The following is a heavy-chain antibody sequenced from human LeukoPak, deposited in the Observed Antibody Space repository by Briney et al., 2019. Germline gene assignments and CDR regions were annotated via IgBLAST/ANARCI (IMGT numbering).Heavy chain of an antibody. Sequence: PSETLSLTCAVYGGSFSGYYWSWIRQPPGKGLEWIGEINHSGSTTYNPSLKSRVTISVDTSKNQFSLKLSSVTAADTAVYYCARPRGNYYDSSGYYFDYWGQGTLVTVSS. CDR1: GGSFSGYY. CDR3: ARPRGNYYDSSGYYFDY. J-gene: IGHJ4*02. V-gene: IGHV4-34*01. D-gene: IGHD3-22*01. CDR2: INHSGST.